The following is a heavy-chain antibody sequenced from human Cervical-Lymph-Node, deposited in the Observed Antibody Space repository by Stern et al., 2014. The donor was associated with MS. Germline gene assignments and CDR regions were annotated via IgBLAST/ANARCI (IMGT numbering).Heavy chain of an antibody. CDR1: GGAISRGAYY. J-gene: IGHJ2*01. Sequence: MQLVESGPGLVKPSQTLSLTCTVSGGAISRGAYYWNWIRQSPGKGLEWIGYIYNSGSTFSNPSLKSLLTISTDTSNNQFSLKLDSVTAADTAVYYCARGFRYGGRAWYLDLWGRGTLVTVSS. CDR3: ARGFRYGGRAWYLDL. D-gene: IGHD4-17*01. CDR2: IYNSGST. V-gene: IGHV4-31*01.